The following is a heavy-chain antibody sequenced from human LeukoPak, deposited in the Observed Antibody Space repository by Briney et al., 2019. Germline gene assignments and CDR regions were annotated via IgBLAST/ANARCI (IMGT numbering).Heavy chain of an antibody. V-gene: IGHV3-48*01. D-gene: IGHD6-19*01. CDR1: GFTLSSYS. J-gene: IGHJ4*02. CDR3: ARDVEQWLVRVYYFDY. Sequence: AGGSLRLSCATSGFTLSSYSMNWVRQAPGKGLEWVSYISSGGTTIYYADSVKGRFTISRDNAKNSLYLQMNSLRAEDTAVYYCARDVEQWLVRVYYFDYWGQGTLVTVSS. CDR2: ISSGGTTI.